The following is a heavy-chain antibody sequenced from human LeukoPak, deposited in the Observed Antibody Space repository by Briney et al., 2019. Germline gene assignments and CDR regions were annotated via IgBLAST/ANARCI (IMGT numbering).Heavy chain of an antibody. D-gene: IGHD6-6*01. CDR1: GGSIGSLY. CDR3: ARHRAYSSSSPFDY. J-gene: IGHJ4*02. V-gene: IGHV4-59*08. CDR2: IYYTGST. Sequence: SETLSLTCSVSGGSIGSLYWSWIRQPPGKGLEWIGYIYYTGSTNYNPSLKSRVTMFVDMSKNQFSLRLSSVTAADTAVYYCARHRAYSSSSPFDYWGQGTLVTVSS.